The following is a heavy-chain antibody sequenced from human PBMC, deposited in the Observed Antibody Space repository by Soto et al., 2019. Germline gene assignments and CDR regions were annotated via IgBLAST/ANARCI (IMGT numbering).Heavy chain of an antibody. CDR3: VRRHVSATGIDWFDP. J-gene: IGHJ5*02. CDR1: XYTFTSYG. Sequence: VKVSCKASXYTFTSYGXXXXGQAPGQRLEWMGWINAANGDTKYSPKFQGRVTITRDTSASTAYMELSSLRSEDTAVYYCVRRHVSATGIDWFDPWGQGTLVTVSS. D-gene: IGHD6-13*01. CDR2: INAANGDT. V-gene: IGHV1-3*01.